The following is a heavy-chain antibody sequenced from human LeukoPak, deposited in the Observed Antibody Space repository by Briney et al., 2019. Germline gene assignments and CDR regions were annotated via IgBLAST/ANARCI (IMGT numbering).Heavy chain of an antibody. J-gene: IGHJ5*02. Sequence: SETLSLTCTVSGGSISSYYWSWIRQPPGKGLEWIGYIYYNGSTNYNPSLKSRVTISVDTSKNQFSLKLSSVTAADTAVYYCARSFPTRGYSSWGQGTLVTVSS. CDR3: ARSFPTRGYSS. CDR1: GGSISSYY. V-gene: IGHV4-59*01. D-gene: IGHD5-18*01. CDR2: IYYNGST.